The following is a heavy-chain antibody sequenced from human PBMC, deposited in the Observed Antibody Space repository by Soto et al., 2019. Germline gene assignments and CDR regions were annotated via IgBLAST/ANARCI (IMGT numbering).Heavy chain of an antibody. Sequence: QGQLVQSGAEVKKPGASVKVSCKASVGTFSSYAISWVLQAPGQEPEWMGGIIPIFGTANYAQKFQGRVTITADKSTRTAYMEMSSLRSEDKAVYYCARGHMVRGVISYYYGMDVWGQGTTVTVSS. J-gene: IGHJ6*02. V-gene: IGHV1-69*06. CDR2: IIPIFGTA. D-gene: IGHD3-10*01. CDR1: VGTFSSYA. CDR3: ARGHMVRGVISYYYGMDV.